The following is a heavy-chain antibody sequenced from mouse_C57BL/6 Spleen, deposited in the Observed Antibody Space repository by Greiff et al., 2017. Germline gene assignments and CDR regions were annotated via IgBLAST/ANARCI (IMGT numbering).Heavy chain of an antibody. CDR3: ARDWVYYGSSYDY. CDR2: INPNNGGT. CDR1: GYTFTDYY. D-gene: IGHD1-1*01. J-gene: IGHJ2*01. V-gene: IGHV1-26*01. Sequence: EVQLQQSGPELVKPGASVKISCKASGYTFTDYYMNWVKQSHGKSLEWIGDINPNNGGTSYNQKFKGKATLTVDKSSSTAYMELRSLTSEDSAVYYCARDWVYYGSSYDYWGQGTTLTVSS.